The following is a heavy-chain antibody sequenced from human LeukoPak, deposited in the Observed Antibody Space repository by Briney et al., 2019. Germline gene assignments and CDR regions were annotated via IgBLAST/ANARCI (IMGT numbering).Heavy chain of an antibody. D-gene: IGHD6-13*01. J-gene: IGHJ2*01. CDR3: AKVPGGQQLALWYFDL. Sequence: GGSLRLSCAASGFTFSSYAMHWVRQAPGKGLEWVAVISYDGSNKYYADSVKGRFTISRDNSKNTLYLQMSSLRAEDTAVYYCAKVPGGQQLALWYFDLWGRGTLVTVSS. V-gene: IGHV3-30-3*01. CDR2: ISYDGSNK. CDR1: GFTFSSYA.